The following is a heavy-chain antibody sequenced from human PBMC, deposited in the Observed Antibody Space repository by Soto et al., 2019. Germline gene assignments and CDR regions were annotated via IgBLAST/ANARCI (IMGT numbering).Heavy chain of an antibody. CDR1: GGTFNNYA. V-gene: IGHV1-69*01. CDR2: IVPMFGTA. J-gene: IGHJ4*02. Sequence: QVQLVQSGAEMKKPGSSVKVSCKASGGTFNNYAINWVRQAPGQGLEWMGVIVPMFGTATYAQKFQGRITITADESTGTAYMELSTLTSEDTALYYCARWAGYCTSASCYSALDYWGQGTLVTVSS. D-gene: IGHD2-2*03. CDR3: ARWAGYCTSASCYSALDY.